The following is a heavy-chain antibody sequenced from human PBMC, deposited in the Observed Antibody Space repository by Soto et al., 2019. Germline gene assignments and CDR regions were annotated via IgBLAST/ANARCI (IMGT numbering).Heavy chain of an antibody. CDR2: INSDGAET. CDR1: GFSFNSYW. J-gene: IGHJ4*02. CDR3: ARVGVGAYYFDD. D-gene: IGHD1-26*01. V-gene: IGHV3-74*01. Sequence: EVQLVESGGGLVQPGGSLRLSCAASGFSFNSYWMHWVRQVPGKGLVWVSRINSDGAETIYADSVKGRVTIARDNAKDTVYLEMKRLRHEEPAMYHCARVGVGAYYFDDGGEGPLVTVSS.